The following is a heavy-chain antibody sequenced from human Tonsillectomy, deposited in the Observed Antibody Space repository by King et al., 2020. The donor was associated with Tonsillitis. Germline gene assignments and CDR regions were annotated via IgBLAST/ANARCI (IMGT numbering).Heavy chain of an antibody. Sequence: VQLQQWGAGLLKPSETLSLTCAVYGGSFSGYYWSWIRQPPGKGLEWIGEINHGGSTNYNPSLKSRVTISVDTSKSQFSLKLSSVTAADTAVYYCASTRGYWGQGTLVTVSS. V-gene: IGHV4-34*01. CDR2: INHGGST. D-gene: IGHD3-10*01. J-gene: IGHJ4*02. CDR1: GGSFSGYY. CDR3: ASTRGY.